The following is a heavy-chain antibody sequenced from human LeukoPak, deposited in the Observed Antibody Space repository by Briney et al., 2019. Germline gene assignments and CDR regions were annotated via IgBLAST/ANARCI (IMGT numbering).Heavy chain of an antibody. CDR3: AKGTASRLALDY. V-gene: IGHV3-43*02. Sequence: GGSLRLSCAASGFTFDDYAMHWVRQAPGKGLEWVSLISGDGGSTYYADSVKGRFTISRDNSKNSLYLQMNSLRTEDIALYYCAKGTASRLALDYWGQGTLVTVSS. J-gene: IGHJ4*02. CDR2: ISGDGGST. CDR1: GFTFDDYA. D-gene: IGHD6-19*01.